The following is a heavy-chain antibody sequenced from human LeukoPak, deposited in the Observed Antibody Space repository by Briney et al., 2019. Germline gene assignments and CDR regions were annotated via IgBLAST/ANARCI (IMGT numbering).Heavy chain of an antibody. CDR3: AKAGYSSSWYYFDY. V-gene: IGHV3-30*18. J-gene: IGHJ4*02. Sequence: GRSLRLSCAASGFTFSSYGMHWVRQAPGKGLEWVAVISYDGSNKYYADSVKGRFTISRDNSENTLYLQMNSLRAEDTAVYYCAKAGYSSSWYYFDYWGQGTLVTVSS. CDR2: ISYDGSNK. D-gene: IGHD6-13*01. CDR1: GFTFSSYG.